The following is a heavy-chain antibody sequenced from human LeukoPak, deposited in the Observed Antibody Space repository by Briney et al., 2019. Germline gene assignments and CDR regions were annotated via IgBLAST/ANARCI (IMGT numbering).Heavy chain of an antibody. CDR3: AGGDRPNDYSYYYYMDV. J-gene: IGHJ6*03. Sequence: ASVKVSCKASVYTFTGYYMHWVRQAPGQGLEWLGWINPKSGGTDYAQKFQGRVTMTRDKSISTAYMELSRLRSDDTAVYYCAGGDRPNDYSYYYYMDVWGKGTTVTVSS. D-gene: IGHD3-16*02. CDR1: VYTFTGYY. CDR2: INPKSGGT. V-gene: IGHV1-2*02.